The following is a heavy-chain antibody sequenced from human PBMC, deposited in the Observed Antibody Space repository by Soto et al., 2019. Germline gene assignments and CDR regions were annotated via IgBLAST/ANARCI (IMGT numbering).Heavy chain of an antibody. CDR3: ARDVRNSCSGSNCVYFDY. CDR2: INPSGGST. D-gene: IGHD2-2*01. CDR1: GYSFTGYY. V-gene: IGHV1-46*01. Sequence: ASGKGCCKASGYSFTGYYMHWVRQAPGQGLEWMGIINPSGGSTSYAQKFQGRVTLTTDTSTGTAYMDLTSLRSDDTAVYYCARDVRNSCSGSNCVYFDYWGQGTQVTVSS. J-gene: IGHJ4*02.